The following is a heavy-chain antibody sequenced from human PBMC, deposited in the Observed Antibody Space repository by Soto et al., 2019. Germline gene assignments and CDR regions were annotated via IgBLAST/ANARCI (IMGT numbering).Heavy chain of an antibody. CDR1: GLIFSNYA. J-gene: IGHJ6*03. CDR2: FGGSGGT. V-gene: IGHV3-23*01. CDR3: AKSQSSLYYMDV. Sequence: EVQVLESGGGLVQPGGSLRLSCVGSGLIFSNYAMAWVRQAPGKGLEWVSGFGGSGGTYYADSVKGRYTISRDNSKNSLYLQMNSLRVEDTALYYCAKSQSSLYYMDVWGKGTAVTVSS.